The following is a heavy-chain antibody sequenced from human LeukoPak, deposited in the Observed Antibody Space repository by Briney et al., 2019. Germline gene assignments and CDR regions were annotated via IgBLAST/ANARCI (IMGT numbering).Heavy chain of an antibody. CDR1: GLTVSSNY. J-gene: IGHJ6*03. V-gene: IGHV3-66*04. CDR2: IYSGGHT. Sequence: PGGSLRLSCAASGLTVSSNYMSWVRQAPGKGLEWVSVIYSGGHTYYVDSVKGRFTISRDNAKNSLYLQMNSLRAEDTAVYYCARQRYMDVWGKGTTVTVSS. CDR3: ARQRYMDV.